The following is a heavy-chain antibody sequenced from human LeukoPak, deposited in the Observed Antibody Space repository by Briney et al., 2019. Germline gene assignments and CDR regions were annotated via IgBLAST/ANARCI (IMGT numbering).Heavy chain of an antibody. D-gene: IGHD5-12*01. CDR2: VSSSGGTI. CDR3: TGHSGYAATPYWNY. J-gene: IGHJ4*02. V-gene: IGHV3-11*04. Sequence: GGSLGLSCAASGFTFSDYHMSWIRQASGKGLEWVSYVSSSGGTISYADSVKGRFSISRDNAKKSLYLQMNSLRAEDTAVYYCTGHSGYAATPYWNYWGQGTLVTVSS. CDR1: GFTFSDYH.